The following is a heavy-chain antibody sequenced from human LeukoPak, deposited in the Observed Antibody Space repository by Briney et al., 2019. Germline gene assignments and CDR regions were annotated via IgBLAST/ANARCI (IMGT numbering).Heavy chain of an antibody. CDR1: GGSLSGYY. V-gene: IGHV4-34*01. CDR2: INHSGST. CDR3: ARGSRPAGGY. J-gene: IGHJ4*02. D-gene: IGHD3-10*01. Sequence: PSETLSLTCAVYGGSLSGYYWSWIRQPPGKGLEWIGEINHSGSTNYNPSLKSRVTISVDTSKNQFSLKLSSVTAADTAVYYCARGSRPAGGYWGQGTLVTVSS.